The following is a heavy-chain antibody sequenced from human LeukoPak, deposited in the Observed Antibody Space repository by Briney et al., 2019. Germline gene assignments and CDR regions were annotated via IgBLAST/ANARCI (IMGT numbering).Heavy chain of an antibody. D-gene: IGHD2-2*01. CDR3: ATNSYCSSTSCPAP. CDR2: IYYSGST. J-gene: IGHJ4*02. Sequence: SETLSPTCTVSGGSISSSSYYWGWIRQPPGKGLEWIGSIYYSGSTYYNPSLKSRVTISVDTSKNQFSLKLSSVTAADTAVYYCATNSYCSSTSCPAPWGQGTLVTVSS. CDR1: GGSISSSSYY. V-gene: IGHV4-39*01.